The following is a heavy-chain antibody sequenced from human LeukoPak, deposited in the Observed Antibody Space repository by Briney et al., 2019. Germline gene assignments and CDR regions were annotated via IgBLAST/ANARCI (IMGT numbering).Heavy chain of an antibody. CDR3: AKDSRYYYGSGSYYHL. V-gene: IGHV3-9*01. Sequence: GGSLRLSCAASGFTFDDYAMHWVRQAPGKGLEWVSGISWNSGSIGYADSVKGRFTISRDNAKNSLYLQMNSLRAEDTALYYCAKDSRYYYGSGSYYHLWGQGTLVTVSS. D-gene: IGHD3-10*01. CDR1: GFTFDDYA. J-gene: IGHJ4*02. CDR2: ISWNSGSI.